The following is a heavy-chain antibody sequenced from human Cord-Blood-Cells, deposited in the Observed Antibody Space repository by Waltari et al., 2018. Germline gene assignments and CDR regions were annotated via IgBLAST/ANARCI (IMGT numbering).Heavy chain of an antibody. Sequence: QVQLVQSGAEVKKPGASVKVSCKASGYTFTSYAMHWVRQAPGQRLEWMGWINAGNGNTKYSQKFQGRGTITRDTSASTAYMELSSLRSEDTAVYYCARAEVRFLEWLEWGQGTMVTVSS. V-gene: IGHV1-3*01. CDR2: INAGNGNT. CDR1: GYTFTSYA. D-gene: IGHD3-3*01. J-gene: IGHJ3*01. CDR3: ARAEVRFLEWLE.